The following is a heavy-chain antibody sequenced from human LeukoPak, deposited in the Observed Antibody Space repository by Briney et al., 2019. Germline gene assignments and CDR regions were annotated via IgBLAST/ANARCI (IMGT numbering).Heavy chain of an antibody. CDR2: ISSSSSYI. CDR1: GFTFSSYS. V-gene: IGHV3-21*01. D-gene: IGHD3-10*01. J-gene: IGHJ6*02. CDR3: AGVRGSYYSPYYYYGMDV. Sequence: GGSLRLSCAASGFTFSSYSMNWVRQAPGKGLEWVSSISSSSSYIYYADSVKGRFTISRDNAKNSLYLQMNSLRAEDTAVYYCAGVRGSYYSPYYYYGMDVWGQGTTVTVSS.